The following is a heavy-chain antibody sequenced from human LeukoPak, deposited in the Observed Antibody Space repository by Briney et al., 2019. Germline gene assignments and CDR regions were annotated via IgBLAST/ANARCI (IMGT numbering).Heavy chain of an antibody. CDR2: IYSGGST. J-gene: IGHJ4*02. CDR1: GFTVSSNY. V-gene: IGHV3-53*01. Sequence: GGSLRLSCAASGFTVSSNYMSWVRQAPGKGLEWVSVIYSGGSTYYADSVKGRFTISRDNSKNTLYLQMNSLRAEDTAVYYCARGLYSSSWYDYWGQGTLVTVSS. D-gene: IGHD6-13*01. CDR3: ARGLYSSSWYDY.